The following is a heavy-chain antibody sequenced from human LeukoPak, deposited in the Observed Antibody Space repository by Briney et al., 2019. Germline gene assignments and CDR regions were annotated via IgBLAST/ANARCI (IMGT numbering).Heavy chain of an antibody. J-gene: IGHJ6*02. CDR2: ISAYNGNT. CDR3: ARDLYFDWLLGSPYYYGMDV. V-gene: IGHV1-18*01. CDR1: GYTFTSYG. D-gene: IGHD3-9*01. Sequence: ASVKVSCKASGYTFTSYGISWVRQAPGQRLEWMGWISAYNGNTNYAQKLQGRVTMTTDTSTSTAYMELRSLRSDDTAVYYCARDLYFDWLLGSPYYYGMDVWGQGTTVTVSS.